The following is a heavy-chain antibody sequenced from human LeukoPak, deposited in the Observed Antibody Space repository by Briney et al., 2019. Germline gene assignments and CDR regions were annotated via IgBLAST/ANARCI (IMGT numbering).Heavy chain of an antibody. CDR2: INHSGST. J-gene: IGHJ5*02. CDR3: ASPGDYYDSSGYYPNWFDP. D-gene: IGHD3-22*01. CDR1: GGSFSGYY. V-gene: IGHV4-34*01. Sequence: SETLSLTCAVYGGSFSGYYWSWIRQPPGKGLEWIGGINHSGSTNYNPSLKSRVTISVDTSKNQFSLKLSSVTAADTAVYYCASPGDYYDSSGYYPNWFDPWGQGTLVTVSS.